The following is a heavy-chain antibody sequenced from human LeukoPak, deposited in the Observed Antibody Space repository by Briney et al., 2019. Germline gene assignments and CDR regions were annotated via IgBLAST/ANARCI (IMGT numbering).Heavy chain of an antibody. CDR2: MYNTGSQ. D-gene: IGHD5-12*01. J-gene: IGHJ4*02. CDR1: GGSIISGDSY. CDR3: ARVVNQWLHHHFDC. V-gene: IGHV4-31*03. Sequence: PSETLSLTCTVSGGSIISGDSYWSWIRQHPERGLEWIGYMYNTGSQYYNPSLASRVAISPDTSKNEFSLRLSAVTAADTAVYYCARVVNQWLHHHFDCWGQGILVTVSS.